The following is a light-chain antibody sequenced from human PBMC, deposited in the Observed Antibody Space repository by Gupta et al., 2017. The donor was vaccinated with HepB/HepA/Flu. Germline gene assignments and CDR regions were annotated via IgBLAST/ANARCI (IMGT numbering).Light chain of an antibody. J-gene: IGKJ1*01. Sequence: DIQMTQSPSTLSASVGDSVTITCRASQSISTLLDWFQQKPGRAPNLLVYGASTLERGIPSRFSGSGSGTDFTLSISGLQPDDFATYYCQEDSGSSWTFGQGTKVEI. CDR1: QSISTL. V-gene: IGKV1-5*03. CDR2: GAS. CDR3: QEDSGSSWT.